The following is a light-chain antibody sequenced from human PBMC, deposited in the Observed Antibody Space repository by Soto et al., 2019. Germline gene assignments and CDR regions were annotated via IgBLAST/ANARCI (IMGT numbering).Light chain of an antibody. Sequence: QSVLTQPASVSGSPGQSIAISRTGTSSDVGGYNYVSWYQQHPGKVPKLIIYEVSNRPSGVSNRFSGSKSGNTASLTISGLQAEDEADYYCNSYTNSHTYVFGTGTKVTVL. V-gene: IGLV2-14*01. CDR3: NSYTNSHTYV. CDR2: EVS. CDR1: SSDVGGYNY. J-gene: IGLJ1*01.